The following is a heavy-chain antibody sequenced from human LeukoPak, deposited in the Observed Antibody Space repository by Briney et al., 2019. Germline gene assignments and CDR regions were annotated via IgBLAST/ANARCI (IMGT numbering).Heavy chain of an antibody. V-gene: IGHV3-48*03. Sequence: GGSLRLSCAASGFTFSSYEMNWVRQAPGKGLEWVSYISSSGSTIYYADAVKGRFTISRDNAKNSLCLRMNSLRAEDTAVYYCARDFYYGGAFDYWGQGTLVTVSS. CDR3: ARDFYYGGAFDY. CDR1: GFTFSSYE. CDR2: ISSSGSTI. D-gene: IGHD4-23*01. J-gene: IGHJ4*02.